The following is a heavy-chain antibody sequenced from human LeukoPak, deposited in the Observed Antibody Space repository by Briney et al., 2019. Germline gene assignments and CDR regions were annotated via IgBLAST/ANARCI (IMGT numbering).Heavy chain of an antibody. D-gene: IGHD5/OR15-5a*01. CDR1: GFIFSCYT. J-gene: IGHJ4*02. V-gene: IGHV3-21*01. Sequence: PGGPLRLSCAASGFIFSCYTLSWVRQARERGVEWVSFITSSCDHIYCAAFEGGRFTISRDNAKNSALLQRNIMRAEHTPVYCCAGDSMSIYSPDYLDYWGQGTLVTVSS. CDR3: AGDSMSIYSPDYLDY. CDR2: ITSSCDHI.